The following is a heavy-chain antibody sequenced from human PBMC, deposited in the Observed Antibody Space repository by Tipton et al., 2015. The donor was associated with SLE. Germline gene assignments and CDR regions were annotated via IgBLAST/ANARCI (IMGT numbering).Heavy chain of an antibody. D-gene: IGHD4-17*01. Sequence: GLVKPSETLSLTCAVYGGSFSGYYWSWIRQPPGKGLEWIGEINHSGSTNYNPSLKSRVTISVDTSKNQFSLKLSSVTAADTAVYYCARAIGGTVIPNWFDPWGQGPLVTVSS. CDR3: ARAIGGTVIPNWFDP. CDR2: INHSGST. V-gene: IGHV4-34*01. CDR1: GGSFSGYY. J-gene: IGHJ5*02.